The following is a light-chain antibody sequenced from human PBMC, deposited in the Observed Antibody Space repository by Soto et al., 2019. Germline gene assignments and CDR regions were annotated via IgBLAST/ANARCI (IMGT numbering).Light chain of an antibody. Sequence: DIQMTQSLSTLSASTAYRVTITCRASQSVGTWLAWYQQKPGKAPILLIYWASSLESGVPSRFSGSGSGTEFTLTISSLQPDDFATYYCQQNSAYPWTFGPGTKVDIK. CDR3: QQNSAYPWT. J-gene: IGKJ1*01. V-gene: IGKV1-5*03. CDR2: WAS. CDR1: QSVGTW.